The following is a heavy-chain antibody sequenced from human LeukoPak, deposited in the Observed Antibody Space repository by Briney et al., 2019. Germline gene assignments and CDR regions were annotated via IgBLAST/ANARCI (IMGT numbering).Heavy chain of an antibody. CDR1: GGSFSGYY. CDR3: ARGGRDTIFGVVIIPFDY. V-gene: IGHV4-34*01. CDR2: INNSGST. Sequence: PSETLSLTCAVYGGSFSGYYWSWIRQPPAKGLEWIGEINNSGSTDYNPPLKSRVTISVDTSKHQCSLKLSSVTAAHTAVYYCARGGRDTIFGVVIIPFDYWGEGTLVTVCS. J-gene: IGHJ4*02. D-gene: IGHD3-3*01.